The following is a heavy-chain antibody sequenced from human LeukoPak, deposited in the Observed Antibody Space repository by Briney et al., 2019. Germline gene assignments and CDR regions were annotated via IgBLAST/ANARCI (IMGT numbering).Heavy chain of an antibody. V-gene: IGHV6-1*01. J-gene: IGHJ4*02. Sequence: SQTLTLTCAISGDSVSTNSGAWTWIRQSPSRGLEWLGRTYYRSRWYNDFAVSVKSRATINPDTSKNQFSLHLNSVTPEDTAVYYCAREGSSSFEYWGQRRLVTVSS. CDR1: GDSVSTNSGA. CDR2: TYYRSRWYN. D-gene: IGHD3-10*01. CDR3: AREGSSSFEY.